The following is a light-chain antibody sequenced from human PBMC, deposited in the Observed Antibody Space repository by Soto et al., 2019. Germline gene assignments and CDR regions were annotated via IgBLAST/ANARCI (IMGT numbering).Light chain of an antibody. CDR3: MQSTQLPPT. CDR2: EVP. CDR1: QSLLHITGETF. Sequence: VMTLTPLSLSVAPGQPASISCKSSQSLLHITGETFLFWYLQKPGQSPQLLIYEVPTRVSGVPDRFSGSGSGTDITLEISRVETDDVGIYCSMQSTQLPPTFGQGTRLDIK. J-gene: IGKJ5*01. V-gene: IGKV2D-29*02.